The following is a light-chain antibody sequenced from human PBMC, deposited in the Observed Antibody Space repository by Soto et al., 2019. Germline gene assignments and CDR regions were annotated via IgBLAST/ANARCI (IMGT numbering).Light chain of an antibody. CDR3: YSEADNNLV. CDR1: ILAKKY. J-gene: IGLJ2*01. Sequence: SYELTQPSSVSVSPGQTARITCSGDILAKKYARCIQQKPGQAPVLVIYKESERPSGIPERFSGSSSGTTVTLTIRGAQVEDEADYYCYSEADNNLVFGGGTKLTVL. CDR2: KES. V-gene: IGLV3-27*01.